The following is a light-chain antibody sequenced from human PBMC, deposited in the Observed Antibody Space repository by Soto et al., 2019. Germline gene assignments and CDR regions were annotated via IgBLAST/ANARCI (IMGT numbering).Light chain of an antibody. V-gene: IGLV1-44*01. CDR1: SSNIGSNA. CDR2: TNS. Sequence: QSVLTQPPSASGTPGQRVTISCSGSSSNIGSNAVNWYQQLPGAAPKLLIYTNSQRPSGVPDRFSGSKSGTSASLAICGLQSEDEADYYCATWDDSLNGVVFGGGTKVTVL. CDR3: ATWDDSLNGVV. J-gene: IGLJ3*02.